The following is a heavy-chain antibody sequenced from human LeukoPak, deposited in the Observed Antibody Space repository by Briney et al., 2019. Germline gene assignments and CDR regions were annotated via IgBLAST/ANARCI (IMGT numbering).Heavy chain of an antibody. V-gene: IGHV4-61*02. CDR2: IYTSGST. CDR1: GGSISSGSYY. J-gene: IGHJ4*02. D-gene: IGHD3-10*01. Sequence: SETLSLTCTVSGGSISSGSYYWSWIRQPAGKGLEWIGRIYTSGSTNYNPSLKGRVTISVDTSKNQFSLKLSSVTAADTAVYYCARDRYGSGSIDYWGQGTLVTVSS. CDR3: ARDRYGSGSIDY.